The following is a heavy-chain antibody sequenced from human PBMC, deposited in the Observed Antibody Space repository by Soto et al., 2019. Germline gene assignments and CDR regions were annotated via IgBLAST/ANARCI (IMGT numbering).Heavy chain of an antibody. V-gene: IGHV3-23*01. CDR2: ISGGGDTT. CDR1: GFTFNHYA. J-gene: IGHJ4*02. CDR3: AKGRGGSGSLTPRVDF. Sequence: EVQLLESGGGLVQPGGSLRLSCAASGFTFNHYAMTWVRQAPGKGLEWVSAISGGGDTTSYADSVKSRFTVSRDAYKNTLYLQMSSRRAEDTALYYFAKGRGGSGSLTPRVDFWGQGTLVTVSS. D-gene: IGHD3-10*01.